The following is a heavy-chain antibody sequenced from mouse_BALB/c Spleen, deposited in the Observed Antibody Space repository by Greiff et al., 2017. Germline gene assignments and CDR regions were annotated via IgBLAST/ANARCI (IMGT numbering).Heavy chain of an antibody. CDR1: GFAFSSYD. CDR2: ISSGGGST. Sequence: EVQRVESGGGLVKPGGSLKLSCAASGFAFSSYDMSWVRQTPEKRLEWVAYISSGGGSTYYPDTVKGRFTISRDNAKNTLYLQMSSLKSEDTAMYYCARHDDYDGYFEVWGAGTTVTVSS. J-gene: IGHJ1*01. D-gene: IGHD2-4*01. CDR3: ARHDDYDGYFEV. V-gene: IGHV5-12-1*01.